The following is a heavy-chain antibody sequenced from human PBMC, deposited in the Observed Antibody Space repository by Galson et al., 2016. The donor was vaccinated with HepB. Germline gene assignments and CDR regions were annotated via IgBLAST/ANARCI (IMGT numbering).Heavy chain of an antibody. D-gene: IGHD1-1*01. CDR2: IWYDGTVK. J-gene: IGHJ3*02. CDR3: ARPYNSSSNGGAFDI. V-gene: IGHV3-33*01. CDR1: GFSFSSNG. Sequence: SLRLSCAASGFSFSSNGMHWVRQAPGMGLEWVALIWYDGTVKYYADSVKGRFTISRDNSKNTLFLQMNSLRAEDTALYYCARPYNSSSNGGAFDIWGQGTMVTVSS.